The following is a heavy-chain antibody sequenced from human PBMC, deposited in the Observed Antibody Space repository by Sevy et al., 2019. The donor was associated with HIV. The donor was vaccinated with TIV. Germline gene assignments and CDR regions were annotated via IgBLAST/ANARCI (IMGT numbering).Heavy chain of an antibody. CDR1: GFIFSDRY. J-gene: IGHJ6*02. CDR3: ASSLLVDGRWGPPYGMDV. CDR2: ITINGNTI. D-gene: IGHD3-16*01. V-gene: IGHV3-11*01. Sequence: GGSLRLSCAASGFIFSDRYMNWIRQAPGKGLEWIAYITINGNTIYYADSVKGRFTISRDNAKNSLFLQMNSLRAEDTAVYYCASSLLVDGRWGPPYGMDVWGQGTTVTVSS.